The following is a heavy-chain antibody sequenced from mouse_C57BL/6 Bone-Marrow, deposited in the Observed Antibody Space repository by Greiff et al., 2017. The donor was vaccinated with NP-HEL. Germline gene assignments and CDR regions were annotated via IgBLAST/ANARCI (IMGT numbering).Heavy chain of an antibody. CDR2: IDPSDSYT. Sequence: QVQLKQPGAELVRPGTSVKLSCKASGYTFTSYWMHWVKQRPGQGLEWIGVIDPSDSYTNYNQKFKGKATLTVDTSSSTAYMQLSSLTSEDSAVYYCARPPYGNYDWFAYWGQGTLVTVSA. J-gene: IGHJ3*01. CDR3: ARPPYGNYDWFAY. D-gene: IGHD2-1*01. V-gene: IGHV1-59*01. CDR1: GYTFTSYW.